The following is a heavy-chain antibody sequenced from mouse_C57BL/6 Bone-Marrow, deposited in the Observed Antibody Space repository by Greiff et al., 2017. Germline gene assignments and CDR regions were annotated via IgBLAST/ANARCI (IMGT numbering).Heavy chain of an antibody. V-gene: IGHV1-72*01. D-gene: IGHD2-1*01. CDR3: AHGNYFYWYFAV. CDR2: IDPNSGGT. Sequence: VQLQQPGAELVKPGASVKLSCKASGYTFTSYWMHWVKQRPGRGIEWIGRIDPNSGGTKYNEKFKSKATLTVDKPSSTAYMQLSSLTSEDSAVYYCAHGNYFYWYFAVWGTGTTVTVSS. J-gene: IGHJ1*03. CDR1: GYTFTSYW.